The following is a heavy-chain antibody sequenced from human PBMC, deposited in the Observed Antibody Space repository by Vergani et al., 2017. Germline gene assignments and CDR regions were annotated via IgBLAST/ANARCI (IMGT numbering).Heavy chain of an antibody. CDR2: IYHSGST. CDR1: GGSISSSNW. Sequence: QVQLQESGPGLVKPSGTLSLTCAVSGGSISSSNWWSWVRQPHGKGLEWIGEIYHSGSTNYNPSLKSRVTLSVDKSKNKFSLKLSSVTAADTAVYFCSRDSNMVRGVIVYYSYYGMDVWGQGTTVTVSS. V-gene: IGHV4-4*02. CDR3: SRDSNMVRGVIVYYSYYGMDV. D-gene: IGHD3-10*01. J-gene: IGHJ6*02.